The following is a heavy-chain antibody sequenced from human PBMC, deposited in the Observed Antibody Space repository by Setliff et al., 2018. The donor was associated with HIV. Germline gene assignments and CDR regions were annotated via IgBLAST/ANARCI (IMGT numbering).Heavy chain of an antibody. CDR3: ARGAFFDYSRPGFVDY. Sequence: SETLSLTCTVSGGSITSGHFWGWIRQPPGKGLEWIGGIYQGESGHYNPSLKGRVTISVDTSNNQLSLKLSSVTAADTAVYYCARGAFFDYSRPGFVDYWGQGTLVTVSS. D-gene: IGHD4-4*01. J-gene: IGHJ4*02. V-gene: IGHV4-38-2*02. CDR2: IYQGESG. CDR1: GGSITSGHF.